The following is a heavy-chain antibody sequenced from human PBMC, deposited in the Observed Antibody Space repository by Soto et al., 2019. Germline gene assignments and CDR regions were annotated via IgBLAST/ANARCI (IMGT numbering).Heavy chain of an antibody. CDR3: ARDPRAMGYYYYYAMDV. J-gene: IGHJ6*01. D-gene: IGHD5-18*01. CDR2: TWYDGSNN. Sequence: QVQLVESGGGVVQPGRSLRLSCAVSGFTFSNYGMHWVRQAPGKGLEWVAVTWYDGSNNYYSDSVKGRFTISRDKSKNTLYLQMNSLRAEDTAVYYCARDPRAMGYYYYYAMDVW. V-gene: IGHV3-33*01. CDR1: GFTFSNYG.